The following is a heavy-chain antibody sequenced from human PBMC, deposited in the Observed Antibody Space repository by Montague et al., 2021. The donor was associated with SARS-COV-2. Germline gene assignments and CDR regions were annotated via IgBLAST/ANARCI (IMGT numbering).Heavy chain of an antibody. CDR2: INHCGST. Sequence: SETLSLTCAVYGGSFSDYHWTWIRQSPGEGLEWIGQINHCGSTKYNPSLMSRVTISIDTSKKQFSLKLTSVTAADTAVYYCARGAPGYWGQGTLVTVSS. D-gene: IGHD1-1*01. J-gene: IGHJ4*02. CDR1: GGSFSDYH. CDR3: ARGAPGY. V-gene: IGHV4-34*01.